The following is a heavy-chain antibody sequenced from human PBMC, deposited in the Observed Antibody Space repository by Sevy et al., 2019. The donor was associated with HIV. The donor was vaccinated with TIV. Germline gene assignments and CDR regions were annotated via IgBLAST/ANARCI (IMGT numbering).Heavy chain of an antibody. CDR1: GFTFRNYA. V-gene: IGHV3-23*01. Sequence: GGSLRLSCAASGFTFRNYAMSWVRQAPGKGLEWVSALSGTVGSTSYADSVKGRFTISRDNSKNTLYLQMNSLRVEDTAVYYCAKDLDIVAVAAAIRLSYWGQGTLVTVSS. CDR3: AKDLDIVAVAAAIRLSY. CDR2: LSGTVGST. J-gene: IGHJ4*02. D-gene: IGHD2-2*01.